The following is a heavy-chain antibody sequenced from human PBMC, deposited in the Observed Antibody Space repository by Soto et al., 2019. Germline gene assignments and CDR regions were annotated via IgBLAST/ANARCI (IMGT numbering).Heavy chain of an antibody. J-gene: IGHJ4*02. CDR3: ARDNGGEVAARGPLDY. D-gene: IGHD3-16*01. CDR1: GGSISSYD. CDR2: IYTSGST. Sequence: PXATLSLTCTVSGGSISSYDWSWIRQPAGKGLEWIGRIYTSGSTNYNPSLKSRVTMSVDTSKNQFSLKLSSVTAADTAVYYCARDNGGEVAARGPLDYWGQGTLVTVSS. V-gene: IGHV4-4*07.